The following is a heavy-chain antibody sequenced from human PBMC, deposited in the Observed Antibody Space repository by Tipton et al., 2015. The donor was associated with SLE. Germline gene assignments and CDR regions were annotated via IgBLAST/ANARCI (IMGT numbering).Heavy chain of an antibody. CDR2: INHSGST. CDR1: GGSFSGYY. D-gene: IGHD6-6*01. J-gene: IGHJ3*02. CDR3: ARELYAFDI. Sequence: LRLSCAVYGGSFSGYYWSWIRLPPGKGLEWIGEINHSGSTNYNPSLKSRVSISVDTSKNQFSLKLSSVTAADTAVYYCARELYAFDIWGQGTMVTVSS. V-gene: IGHV4-34*01.